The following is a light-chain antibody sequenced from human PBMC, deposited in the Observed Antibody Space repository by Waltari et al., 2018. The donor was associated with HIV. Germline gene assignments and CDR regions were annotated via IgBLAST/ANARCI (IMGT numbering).Light chain of an antibody. CDR1: KLGDQY. J-gene: IGLJ2*01. V-gene: IGLV3-1*01. CDR2: QDK. Sequence: SYELTQQPSVSVSPGQTASITCSGDKLGDQYACWYQQKPGQSPVVVIYQDKKRPSGIPERFSGSNSENTATLTISGTQAMDEADYYCQAWDTSSVLFGGGTKLTVL. CDR3: QAWDTSSVL.